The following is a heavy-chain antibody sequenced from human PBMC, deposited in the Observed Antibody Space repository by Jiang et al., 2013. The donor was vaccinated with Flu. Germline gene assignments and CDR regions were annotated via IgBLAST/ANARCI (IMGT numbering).Heavy chain of an antibody. Sequence: QLVESGGGLVQPGGSLRLSCAASGFTFSSYSMNWVRQAPGKGLEWVSYISSSSSTIYYADSVKGRFTISRDNAKNSLYLQMNSLRDEDTAVYYCARDPLPIAGVWGGTPEVTLDYWGQGTLVTVSS. V-gene: IGHV3-48*02. J-gene: IGHJ4*02. CDR3: ARDPLPIAGVWGGTPEVTLDY. D-gene: IGHD6-13*01. CDR2: ISSSSSTI. CDR1: GFTFSSYS.